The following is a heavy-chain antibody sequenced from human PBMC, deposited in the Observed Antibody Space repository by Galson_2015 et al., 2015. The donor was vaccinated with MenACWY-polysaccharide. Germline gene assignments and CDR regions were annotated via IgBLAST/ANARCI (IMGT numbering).Heavy chain of an antibody. J-gene: IGHJ4*02. Sequence: SEPLSLTCAVSDYSIRSGYFWGWRRQPPGKGLKWIARIFHSGTTYYNPSLKSRVTISVNTSKNHLSLKLSSVTAAYTAVYYCARVEKYSGSFYILYWGQGTLVTVSS. CDR3: ARVEKYSGSFYILY. D-gene: IGHD1-26*01. CDR2: IFHSGTT. CDR1: DYSIRSGYF. V-gene: IGHV4-38-2*01.